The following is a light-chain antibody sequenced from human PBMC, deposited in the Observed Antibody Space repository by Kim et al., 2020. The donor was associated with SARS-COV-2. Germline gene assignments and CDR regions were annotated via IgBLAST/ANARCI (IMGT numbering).Light chain of an antibody. CDR2: WAS. Sequence: DIVMTQSPDSLAVSLGERATINCKSSQSVLYSSNNKDYLAWYQQKPGQPPKLLIYWASTRESGVPDRFSGSGSGTDFTLTISSLRAEDVAVYYCQQYYSNPPTFGGGTKVGIK. V-gene: IGKV4-1*01. J-gene: IGKJ4*01. CDR1: QSVLYSSNNKDY. CDR3: QQYYSNPPT.